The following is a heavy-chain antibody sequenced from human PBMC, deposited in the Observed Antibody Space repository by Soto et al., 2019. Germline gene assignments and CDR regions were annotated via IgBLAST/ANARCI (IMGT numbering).Heavy chain of an antibody. V-gene: IGHV1-69*08. J-gene: IGHJ6*02. D-gene: IGHD2-21*01. Sequence: QVQLVQSGAELKKTGSSVKVSCRASGDTFSSYAVNWVRQAPGRGLEWMGRIITVLGTTDYAQNFKGRVTITAEKSTNKAYMELSSLRSEDTAVYYCARRRYCGYDCYHKHYYGMDVWGQGTTVTVAS. CDR2: IITVLGTT. CDR3: ARRRYCGYDCYHKHYYGMDV. CDR1: GDTFSSYA.